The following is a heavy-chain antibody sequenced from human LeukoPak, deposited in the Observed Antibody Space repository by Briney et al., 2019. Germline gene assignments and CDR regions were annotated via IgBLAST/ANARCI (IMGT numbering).Heavy chain of an antibody. D-gene: IGHD3-3*01. CDR1: GYSVSTYW. CDR3: ARLSSFWHGYPRNFDY. V-gene: IGHV5-51*01. Sequence: GASLKISCKCSGYSVSTYWIGWVRPMPEKGVECMGINYTGDSDARYSPSFQGPVSLSTAKSIRTAYLQWSSLKAPDTAMYCFARLSSFWHGYPRNFDYWGQGTLVTVSS. J-gene: IGHJ4*02. CDR2: NYTGDSDA.